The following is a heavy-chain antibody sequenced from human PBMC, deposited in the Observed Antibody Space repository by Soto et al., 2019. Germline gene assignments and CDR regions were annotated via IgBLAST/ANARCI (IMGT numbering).Heavy chain of an antibody. CDR3: AREGQAPYYYYGMDV. J-gene: IGHJ6*02. V-gene: IGHV1-18*01. Sequence: QVQLVQSGAEVKKPGASVKVSCKASGYTFTNYGFSWVRQAPGQGLEWMGWISGYNGNTKYAEKFQGRVTMTTDTSTSTAHMEVRSLRSDDTAVYYCAREGQAPYYYYGMDVWGQGTAVTVSS. CDR1: GYTFTNYG. CDR2: ISGYNGNT.